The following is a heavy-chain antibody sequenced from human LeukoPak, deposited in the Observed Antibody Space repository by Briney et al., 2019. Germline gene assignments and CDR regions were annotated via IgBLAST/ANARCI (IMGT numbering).Heavy chain of an antibody. D-gene: IGHD3-10*01. V-gene: IGHV1-2*02. CDR1: GYTFTGYY. CDR3: ARDPTYYYGSGSYFDY. Sequence: ASVKVSCKASGYTFTGYYMHWVRRAPGQGLEWMGWINPNSGGTNYAQKFQGRVTMTRDTSISTAYMELSRLRSDDTAVYYCARDPTYYYGSGSYFDYWGQGTLVTVSS. CDR2: INPNSGGT. J-gene: IGHJ4*02.